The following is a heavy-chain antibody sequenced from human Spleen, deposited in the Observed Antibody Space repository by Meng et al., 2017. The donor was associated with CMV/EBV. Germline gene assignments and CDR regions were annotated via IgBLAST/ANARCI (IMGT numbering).Heavy chain of an antibody. CDR3: ATYQSPSGGSYHWWHFDY. CDR2: VNPEDDIK. V-gene: IGHV1-69-2*01. CDR1: TLTEYY. D-gene: IGHD1-26*01. J-gene: IGHJ4*02. Sequence: TLTEYYMHWVRQAPGKGLEWVGLVNPEDDIKIYAEKFQGRVAIIADTSTHSAYIELSSLRSEDTAIYYCATYQSPSGGSYHWWHFDYWGQGTLVTVSS.